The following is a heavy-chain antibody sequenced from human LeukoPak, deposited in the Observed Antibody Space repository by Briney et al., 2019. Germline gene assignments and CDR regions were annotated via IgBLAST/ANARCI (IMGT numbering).Heavy chain of an antibody. Sequence: GRSLRLSCAASGFTFSSYAMHWVRQAPVKGLEWVSSISSSSSYIYYADSVKGRFTISRDNAKNSLYLQMNSLRAEDTAVYYCARDRPIFGVVITNFDYWGQGTLVTVSS. D-gene: IGHD3-3*01. V-gene: IGHV3-21*01. CDR1: GFTFSSYA. J-gene: IGHJ4*02. CDR3: ARDRPIFGVVITNFDY. CDR2: ISSSSSYI.